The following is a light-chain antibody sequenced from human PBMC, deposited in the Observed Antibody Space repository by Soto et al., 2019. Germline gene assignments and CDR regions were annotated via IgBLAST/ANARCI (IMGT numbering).Light chain of an antibody. Sequence: DLQMSPSPSSVSASVGDRIIITCRASQGIGKYLSWYQQKPGKAPKLLIYAASSLQSGVPSRFIGSGTGTDFTLTISSLQPEDFATYFCQQTYSLPPVTFGQGTRLEMK. CDR1: QGIGKY. V-gene: IGKV1-39*01. CDR2: AAS. CDR3: QQTYSLPPVT. J-gene: IGKJ5*01.